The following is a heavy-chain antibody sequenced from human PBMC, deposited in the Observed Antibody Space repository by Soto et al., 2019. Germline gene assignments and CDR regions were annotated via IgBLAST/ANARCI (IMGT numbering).Heavy chain of an antibody. J-gene: IGHJ1*01. Sequence: SVKVSCKASGGTFTTSAISWVRQAPGHGLEWVGGIVPMYNTPVYAQNLRDRVTITADASTSTAYMELSSLTSEDTAVYFCATGWGNRPVAGSEAFDIWGQGTVVTVSS. CDR2: IVPMYNTP. CDR3: ATGWGNRPVAGSEAFDI. D-gene: IGHD6-19*01. V-gene: IGHV1-69*13. CDR1: GGTFTTSA.